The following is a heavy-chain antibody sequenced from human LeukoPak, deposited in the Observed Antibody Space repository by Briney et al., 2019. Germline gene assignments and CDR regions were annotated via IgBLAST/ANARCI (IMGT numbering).Heavy chain of an antibody. D-gene: IGHD1-26*01. Sequence: GGSLRLSCAASGFTFSSYSMNWVRQAPGKGLEWVSYISSISSTIYYADSVKGRFTISRDNAKNSLYLQMNSLRAEDTAVYYCARKPRVGATYYFDYWGQGTLVTVSS. J-gene: IGHJ4*02. CDR1: GFTFSSYS. CDR2: ISSISSTI. CDR3: ARKPRVGATYYFDY. V-gene: IGHV3-48*01.